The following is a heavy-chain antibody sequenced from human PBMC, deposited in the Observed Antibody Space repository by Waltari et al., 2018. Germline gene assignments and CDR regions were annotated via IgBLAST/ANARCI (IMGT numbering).Heavy chain of an antibody. CDR3: AKDLVAVAGTDYFDY. J-gene: IGHJ4*02. V-gene: IGHV3-30*18. Sequence: QVQLVESGGGVVQPGRSLRLSCAASGFTFSSYGMHWVRQAPGKGGEGVAVISYDGSNKYYADSVKGRFTISRDNSKNTLYLQRNSLRAEDTAVYYCAKDLVAVAGTDYFDYWGQGTLVTVSS. CDR1: GFTFSSYG. D-gene: IGHD6-19*01. CDR2: ISYDGSNK.